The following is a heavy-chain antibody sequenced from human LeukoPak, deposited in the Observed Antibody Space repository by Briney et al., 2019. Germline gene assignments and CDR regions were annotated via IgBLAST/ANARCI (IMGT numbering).Heavy chain of an antibody. CDR3: AKDLPRTYYDSSGYSFDH. CDR2: ISGSGGST. J-gene: IGHJ4*02. V-gene: IGHV3-23*01. Sequence: GGSLRLSCADSKFTFSTYAMSWVRQAPGKGLEWVSAISGSGGSTYYADSVKGRFTISRDNSKNTLYLQMNSLRAEDTALYYCAKDLPRTYYDSSGYSFDHWGQGTLVTVSS. CDR1: KFTFSTYA. D-gene: IGHD3-22*01.